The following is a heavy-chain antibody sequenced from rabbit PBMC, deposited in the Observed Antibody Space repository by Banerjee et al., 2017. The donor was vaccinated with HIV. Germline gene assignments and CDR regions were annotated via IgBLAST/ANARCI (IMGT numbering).Heavy chain of an antibody. J-gene: IGHJ4*01. CDR2: IYAGSSGSA. Sequence: LEESGGGLVKPEGSLTLTCKASGFDFSSNAICWVRQAPGKGLEWIGTIYAGSSGSAYYASWVNGRFTISKTSSTTVTLQMTSLTAADTATYFCARNGGMLDYKLWGQGTLVTVS. V-gene: IGHV1S45*01. D-gene: IGHD6-1*01. CDR1: GFDFSSNA. CDR3: ARNGGMLDYKL.